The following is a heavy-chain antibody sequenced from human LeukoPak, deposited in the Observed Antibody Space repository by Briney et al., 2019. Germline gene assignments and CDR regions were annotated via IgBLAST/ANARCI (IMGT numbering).Heavy chain of an antibody. Sequence: SGGSLRLSCTASGFTFGDYAMSWFRQAPGKGLEWVGFIRSKAYGGTAEYAASVKGRFTISRDDSKSIAYLQMNSLKTEDTAVYYCATFSYSSGWYYFDYWGQGTLVTVSS. V-gene: IGHV3-49*03. D-gene: IGHD6-19*01. CDR1: GFTFGDYA. CDR2: IRSKAYGGTA. CDR3: ATFSYSSGWYYFDY. J-gene: IGHJ4*02.